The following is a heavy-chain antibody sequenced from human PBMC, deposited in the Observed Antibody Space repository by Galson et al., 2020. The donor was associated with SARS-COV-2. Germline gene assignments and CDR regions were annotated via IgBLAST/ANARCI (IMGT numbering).Heavy chain of an antibody. Sequence: SETLSLTCTVSGGSISSSSYYWGWIRQPPGKGLEWIGSIYYSGSTYYNPSLKSRVTISVDTSKNQFSLKLSSVTAADTAVYYCARERVLMVYNNWFDPWGQETLVTVSS. V-gene: IGHV4-39*07. D-gene: IGHD2-8*01. J-gene: IGHJ5*02. CDR1: GGSISSSSYY. CDR2: IYYSGST. CDR3: ARERVLMVYNNWFDP.